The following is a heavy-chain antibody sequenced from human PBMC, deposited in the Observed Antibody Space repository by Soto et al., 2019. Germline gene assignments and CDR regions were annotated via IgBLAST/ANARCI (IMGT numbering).Heavy chain of an antibody. CDR3: ATSVAAPHYYYYGMDV. CDR1: GYTFTSYD. Sequence: QVQLVQSGAEVKKPGASVKVSCKASGYTFTSYDINWVRQATGQGLEWMGWMNPNSGNTGYAQKFQGIVTMTRNTSISTAYMELSSLRSEDTAVYYGATSVAAPHYYYYGMDVWGQGTTVTVSS. V-gene: IGHV1-8*01. D-gene: IGHD2-15*01. J-gene: IGHJ6*02. CDR2: MNPNSGNT.